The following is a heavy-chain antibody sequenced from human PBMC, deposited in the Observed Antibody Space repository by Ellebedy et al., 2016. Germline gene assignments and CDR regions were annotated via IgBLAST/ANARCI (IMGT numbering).Heavy chain of an antibody. CDR1: GFSLATSGLV. D-gene: IGHD4-11*01. V-gene: IGHV2-5*01. Sequence: SGPTLVKPTQTLTLTCTFSGFSLATSGLVVGWIRQPPGKALEWLAFIYGNDDKRYSPSLKSRLTITKDTSKNQVVLTMTNMDPVDTGTYYCAHRTTVTSVDYWGQGTLVIVSS. CDR2: IYGNDDK. CDR3: AHRTTVTSVDY. J-gene: IGHJ4*02.